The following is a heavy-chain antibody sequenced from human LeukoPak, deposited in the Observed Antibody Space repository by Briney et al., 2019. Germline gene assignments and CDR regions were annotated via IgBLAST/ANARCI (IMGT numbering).Heavy chain of an antibody. V-gene: IGHV4-59*01. D-gene: IGHD3-10*01. Sequence: SETLSLTCTVSGGSISSYYWSWIRQPPGKGLEWSGCIYYSGYTNYKSSLKSRVTISVDTSKNQFSLKLSSVTAADTAVYYCARTTMVRGTYYMDVWGKGTTVTVSS. J-gene: IGHJ6*03. CDR2: IYYSGYT. CDR3: ARTTMVRGTYYMDV. CDR1: GGSISSYY.